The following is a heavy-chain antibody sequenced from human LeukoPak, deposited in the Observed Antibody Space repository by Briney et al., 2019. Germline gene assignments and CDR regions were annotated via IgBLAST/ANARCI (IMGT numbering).Heavy chain of an antibody. CDR2: ISSSSSYI. V-gene: IGHV3-21*04. CDR3: ARADGSGSYYRYYMDV. D-gene: IGHD3-10*01. CDR1: GFTFSSYS. Sequence: GGSLRLSCAASGFTFSSYSMNWVRQAPGKGLKWVSSISSSSSYIYYADSVKGRFTISRDNAKNSLYLQMNSLRAEDTALYYCARADGSGSYYRYYMDVWGKGTTVTVSS. J-gene: IGHJ6*03.